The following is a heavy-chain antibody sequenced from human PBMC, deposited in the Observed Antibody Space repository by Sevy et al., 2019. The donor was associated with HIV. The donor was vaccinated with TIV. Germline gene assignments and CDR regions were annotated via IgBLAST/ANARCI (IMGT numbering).Heavy chain of an antibody. V-gene: IGHV4-4*07. D-gene: IGHD5-12*01. CDR3: ARAVFSTSGTYYFDY. J-gene: IGHJ4*02. CDR2: IYNRGNTDYIT. Sequence: SETLSLTCIVSGASITTNYWSWIRQPAGKGLELIGRIYNRGNTDYITNYNPSLESRVSMSIDTSKNQFSLNLSSVTVADTAVYYCARAVFSTSGTYYFDYWGQGTLVTVSS. CDR1: GASITTNY.